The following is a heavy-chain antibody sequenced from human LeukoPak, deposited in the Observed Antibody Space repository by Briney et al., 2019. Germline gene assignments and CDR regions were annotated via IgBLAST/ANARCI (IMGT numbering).Heavy chain of an antibody. CDR3: ATSAPAPAYYYGLDV. CDR2: LDPEDVEA. V-gene: IGHV1-24*01. Sequence: ASVKVSCKVSGYSLTELSIHWVRQAPGKGLEWMGGLDPEDVEAIYAQKFQGRVTMTEDTSTDTAYMELSSLKSEDTAVYYCATSAPAPAYYYGLDVWGRGTTVTVSS. CDR1: GYSLTELS. D-gene: IGHD2-15*01. J-gene: IGHJ6*02.